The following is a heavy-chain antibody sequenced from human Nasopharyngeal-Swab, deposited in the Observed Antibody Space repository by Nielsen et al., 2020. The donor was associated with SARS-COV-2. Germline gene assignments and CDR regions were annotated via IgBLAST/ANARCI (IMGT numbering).Heavy chain of an antibody. Sequence: GGSLRLSCVASGFTFSTYWMSWVRQAPGKGLEWVANIRQDESEKYYVDSVKGRFTISRDNAKNSLFLQMNSLRVADTAVYYCARLLEVGGTPLDYWGQGTLVSVSS. CDR1: GFTFSTYW. V-gene: IGHV3-7*01. D-gene: IGHD6-19*01. CDR3: ARLLEVGGTPLDY. J-gene: IGHJ4*02. CDR2: IRQDESEK.